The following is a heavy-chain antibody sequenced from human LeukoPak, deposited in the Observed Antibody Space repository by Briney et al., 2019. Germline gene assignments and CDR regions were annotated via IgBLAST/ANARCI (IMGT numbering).Heavy chain of an antibody. Sequence: ASVKVSCKASGYTFTSYYMHWVRQAPGQGLEWMGIINPSGGSTSYAQKFQGRVTMTRDTSTSTVYMELSSLRSEDTAVYYCARAMVRGVILSYNWFDPWGQGTLVTVSS. V-gene: IGHV1-46*01. J-gene: IGHJ5*02. D-gene: IGHD3-10*01. CDR1: GYTFTSYY. CDR2: INPSGGST. CDR3: ARAMVRGVILSYNWFDP.